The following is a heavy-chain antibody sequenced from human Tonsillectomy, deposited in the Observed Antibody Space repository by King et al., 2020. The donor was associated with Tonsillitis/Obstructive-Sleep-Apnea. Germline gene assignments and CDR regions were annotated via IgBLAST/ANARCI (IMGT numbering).Heavy chain of an antibody. CDR2: INHSGST. CDR3: AGGGGSSGYSWFDP. D-gene: IGHD3-22*01. V-gene: IGHV4-34*01. CDR1: GGSFSGYY. J-gene: IGHJ5*02. Sequence: VQLQQWGAGLLKPSETLSLTCAVYGGSFSGYYWSWIRQPPGKGLEWIGEINHSGSTNYNPSLKSRVTISVDTSKNQFSLKLSSVTAADTAVYYCAGGGGSSGYSWFDPWGQGTLVTVSS.